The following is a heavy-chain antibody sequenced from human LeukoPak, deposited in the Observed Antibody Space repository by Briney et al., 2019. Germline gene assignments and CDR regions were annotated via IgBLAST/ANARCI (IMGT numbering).Heavy chain of an antibody. CDR3: ARGRDGYKYYYYYYMDV. Sequence: SETLSLTCTVSGGSISSYYWSWIRQPPGKGLEWIGYIYYSGSTNYNPSLKSRVTISVDTSKNQFSLKLSSVTAADTAVYYCARGRDGYKYYYYYYMDVWGKGTTVTVSS. V-gene: IGHV4-59*12. CDR2: IYYSGST. D-gene: IGHD5-24*01. CDR1: GGSISSYY. J-gene: IGHJ6*03.